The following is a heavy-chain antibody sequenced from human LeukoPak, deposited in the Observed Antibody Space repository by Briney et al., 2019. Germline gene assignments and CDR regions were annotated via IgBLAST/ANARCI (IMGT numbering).Heavy chain of an antibody. J-gene: IGHJ4*02. V-gene: IGHV1-69*05. Sequence: SVKVSCKASGGTFSSYAISWVRQAPGQGLEWMGGIIPIFGTANYAQKFQGRVTITTEESTSTAYMELSSLRSEDTAVYYCARVRGGLGSGFQYYFDYWGQGTLVTVSS. CDR1: GGTFSSYA. D-gene: IGHD3-10*01. CDR3: ARVRGGLGSGFQYYFDY. CDR2: IIPIFGTA.